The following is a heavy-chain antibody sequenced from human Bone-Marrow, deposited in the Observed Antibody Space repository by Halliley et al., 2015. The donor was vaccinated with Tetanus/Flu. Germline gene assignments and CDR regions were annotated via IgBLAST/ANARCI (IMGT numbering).Heavy chain of an antibody. J-gene: IGHJ4*02. CDR2: IKEDGSVK. CDR3: ASARASDSWPD. D-gene: IGHD3-3*01. CDR1: GFSFSRSW. Sequence: SLRLSCADSGFSFSRSWMSWVRQAPGKGLEWVANIKEDGSVKHYADSVKGRFTISRDSAKSSLYLQMNSLRAEDTAVYYCASARASDSWPDWGQGVLATVSS. V-gene: IGHV3-7*01.